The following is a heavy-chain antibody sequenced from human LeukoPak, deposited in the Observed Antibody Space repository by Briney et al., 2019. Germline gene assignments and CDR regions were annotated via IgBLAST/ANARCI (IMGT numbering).Heavy chain of an antibody. J-gene: IGHJ3*02. D-gene: IGHD3-22*01. V-gene: IGHV1-8*01. Sequence: ASVKVSCKASGYTFTSYDINWVRQATGQGLEWMGWMNPNSGNTGYAQKFQGRVTMTRNTSISTAYMELSSLRSEDTAVYYCARGLRSESPWITMIVVVTVAAFDIWGQGTMVTVSS. CDR3: ARGLRSESPWITMIVVVTVAAFDI. CDR2: MNPNSGNT. CDR1: GYTFTSYD.